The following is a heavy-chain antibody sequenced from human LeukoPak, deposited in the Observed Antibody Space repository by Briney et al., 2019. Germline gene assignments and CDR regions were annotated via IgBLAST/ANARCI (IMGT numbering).Heavy chain of an antibody. J-gene: IGHJ5*02. CDR2: IYYSGST. D-gene: IGHD3-10*01. V-gene: IGHV4-59*01. Sequence: SETLSLTCTVSGGSISRYYWSWSRQPPGKGLEGIGYIYYSGSTNYNPSLKSRVTISVDTSKNQFSLKLNSVTAADTAVYYCARHNRGWFGNWFDPWGQGTLVTVSS. CDR3: ARHNRGWFGNWFDP. CDR1: GGSISRYY.